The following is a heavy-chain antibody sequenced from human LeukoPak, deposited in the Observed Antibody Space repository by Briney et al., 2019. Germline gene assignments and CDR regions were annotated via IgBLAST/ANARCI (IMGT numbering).Heavy chain of an antibody. CDR3: ARGSPSGSGGRDTFDF. CDR2: IYTSGTT. J-gene: IGHJ3*01. V-gene: IGHV4-4*07. Sequence: SETLSLTCTVSGDSINRYYWSWIRQPAGKGLEWIGRIYTSGTTSYNPSLKSRVTMSVDTSKNQFSLILSSVTAADTAVYYCARGSPSGSGGRDTFDFWGQGTMVTVSS. D-gene: IGHD2-15*01. CDR1: GDSINRYY.